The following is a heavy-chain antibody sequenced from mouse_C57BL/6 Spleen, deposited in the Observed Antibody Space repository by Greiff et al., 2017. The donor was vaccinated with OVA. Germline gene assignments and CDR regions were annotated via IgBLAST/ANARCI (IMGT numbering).Heavy chain of an antibody. D-gene: IGHD3-2*02. J-gene: IGHJ3*01. CDR3: ARPAQATHFAY. CDR1: GYTFTDYY. V-gene: IGHV1-19*01. CDR2: INPYNGGT. Sequence: EVKLMESGPVLVKPGASVKMSCKASGYTFTDYYMNWVKQSHGKSLEWIGVINPYNGGTSYNQKFKGKATLTVDKSSSTAYMELNSLTSEDSAVYYCARPAQATHFAYWGQGTLVTVSA.